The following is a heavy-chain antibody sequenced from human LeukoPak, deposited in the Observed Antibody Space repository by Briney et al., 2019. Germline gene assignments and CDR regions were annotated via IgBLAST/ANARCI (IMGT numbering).Heavy chain of an antibody. CDR3: AKGPYSSGWSLNDY. J-gene: IGHJ4*02. Sequence: GGSLRLSCAASGFTFSSYAMSWVRQAPGKGLEWVSAISGSGGSPDYADSVKGTFTISRDNSKNTLYLQVNSLRAEDTAVYYCAKGPYSSGWSLNDYWGQGPLVTVSS. V-gene: IGHV3-23*01. CDR1: GFTFSSYA. CDR2: ISGSGGSP. D-gene: IGHD6-19*01.